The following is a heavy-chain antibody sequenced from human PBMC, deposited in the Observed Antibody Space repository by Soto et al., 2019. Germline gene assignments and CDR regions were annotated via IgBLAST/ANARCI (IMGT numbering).Heavy chain of an antibody. D-gene: IGHD2-2*01. V-gene: IGHV3-30-3*01. CDR2: ISYDGSNK. CDR1: GFTFSSYA. J-gene: IGHJ4*02. Sequence: QVQLVESGGGVVQPGRSLRLSCAASGFTFSSYAMHWVRQAPGKGLEWVAVISYDGSNKYYADSVKGRFTISRDNSKNMLYLQMNSLRAEDTAVYYCARCPSSLTRFDYWGQGTLVTVSS. CDR3: ARCPSSLTRFDY.